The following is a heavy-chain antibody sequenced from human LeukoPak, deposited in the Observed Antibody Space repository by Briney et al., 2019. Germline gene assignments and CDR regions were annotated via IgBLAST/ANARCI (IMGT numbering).Heavy chain of an antibody. CDR1: GFTFSSYA. Sequence: GGSLRLSCAASGFTFSSYAMSWVRQAPGKGLEWVSGISGSGGSTYYADSVKGRFTISRDNSKNTLYLQMNSLRAEDTAVYYCAKDPYSLITGRNWFDPWGQGTLATVSS. J-gene: IGHJ5*02. D-gene: IGHD2-15*01. CDR3: AKDPYSLITGRNWFDP. CDR2: ISGSGGST. V-gene: IGHV3-23*01.